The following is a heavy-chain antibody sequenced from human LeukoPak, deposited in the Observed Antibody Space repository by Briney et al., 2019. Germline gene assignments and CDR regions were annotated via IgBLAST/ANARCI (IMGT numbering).Heavy chain of an antibody. CDR2: ISGSGGST. Sequence: GGSLRLSCAASGFTFSSYAMSWVRQAPGKGLEWVSAISGSGGSTYYADSVKGRFTISRGNSKNTLYLQMNSLRAEDTAVYYCAKALDYDFWSGYPGVDPWGQGTLVTVSS. V-gene: IGHV3-23*01. D-gene: IGHD3-3*01. CDR1: GFTFSSYA. CDR3: AKALDYDFWSGYPGVDP. J-gene: IGHJ5*02.